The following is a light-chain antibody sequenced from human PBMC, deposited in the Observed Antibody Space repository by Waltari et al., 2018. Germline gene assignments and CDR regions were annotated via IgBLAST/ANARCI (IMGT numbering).Light chain of an antibody. CDR3: AAWDDGLNGWV. CDR1: TSNIGSNT. J-gene: IGLJ3*02. V-gene: IGLV1-44*01. CDR2: TNS. Sequence: QSVLTQPPSASGSPGQRVTISCSGRTSNIGSNTVTWYQQVPGTAPKLLIYTNSQRPSGVPDRFSGSRSGTSGFLAISGLQSEDEADYYCAAWDDGLNGWVFGGRTRVSVL.